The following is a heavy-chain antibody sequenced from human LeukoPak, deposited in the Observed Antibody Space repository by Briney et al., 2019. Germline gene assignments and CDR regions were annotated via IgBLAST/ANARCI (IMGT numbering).Heavy chain of an antibody. V-gene: IGHV3-7*01. J-gene: IGHJ6*02. CDR2: IEPDGRQK. Sequence: PGGSLRLSCVASGFTFSYYWMSWVRQAPGKGLEWVATIEPDGRQKYYVDSVRGRFTISRDNPQKLLYLQMNSLRAEDTAVYYCASVTNLDVWGQGTTVIVSS. CDR3: ASVTNLDV. CDR1: GFTFSYYW. D-gene: IGHD1-1*01.